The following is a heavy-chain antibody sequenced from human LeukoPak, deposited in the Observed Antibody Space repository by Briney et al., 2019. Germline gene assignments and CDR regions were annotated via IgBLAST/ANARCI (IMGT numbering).Heavy chain of an antibody. V-gene: IGHV4-34*01. CDR3: ARQVEFSGWYNYFDY. CDR2: IYYSGST. D-gene: IGHD6-19*01. CDR1: GGSFSGYY. J-gene: IGHJ4*02. Sequence: PSETLSLTCAVYGGSFSGYYWSWIRQPPGKGLEWIGSIYYSGSTYYNPSLKSRVTISVDTSKDQFSLKLSSVTAADTAVYYCARQVEFSGWYNYFDYWGQGTLVTVSS.